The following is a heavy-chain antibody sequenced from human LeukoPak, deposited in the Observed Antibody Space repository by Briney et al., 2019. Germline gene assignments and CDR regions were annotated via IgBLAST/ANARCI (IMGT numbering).Heavy chain of an antibody. Sequence: GGSLRLSCAASGLTSGFTFSNYWMSWVRQAPGKGLEWVANIKEDGSAEFYVDSVKGRFTISRDNAKNSLYLQMNSLRAEDTAVYYCATSRDAPMETGGQGTLVTVSS. D-gene: IGHD5-18*01. J-gene: IGHJ4*02. CDR3: ATSRDAPMET. CDR2: IKEDGSAE. CDR1: GFTFSNYW. V-gene: IGHV3-7*01.